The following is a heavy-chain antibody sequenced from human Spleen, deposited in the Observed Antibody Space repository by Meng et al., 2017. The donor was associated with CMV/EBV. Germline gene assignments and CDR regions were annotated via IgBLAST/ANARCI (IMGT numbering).Heavy chain of an antibody. J-gene: IGHJ4*02. CDR3: AKAYCSSANCYGGD. CDR2: ISKGGGST. CDR1: GFTFSSYG. D-gene: IGHD2-2*01. Sequence: GGSLRLSCAASGFTFSSYGMHWVRQAPGKGLEWVSGISKGGGSTFYADSVKGRFTISRDNSKNTLYLQMNSLRAEDTAVYYCAKAYCSSANCYGGDWGQGTLVTVSS. V-gene: IGHV3-23*01.